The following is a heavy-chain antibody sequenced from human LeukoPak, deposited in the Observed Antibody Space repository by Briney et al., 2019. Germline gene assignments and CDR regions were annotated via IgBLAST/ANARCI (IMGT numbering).Heavy chain of an antibody. CDR1: GFTFSSYS. CDR2: ISSSSSYI. CDR3: ASCCFSGPSTVLQYYYMDV. J-gene: IGHJ6*03. Sequence: TGGSLRLSCAASGFTFSSYSMNWVRQAPGKGLEWVSSISSSSSYIYYADSVKGRFTISRDNAKNSLYLQMNSLRAEDTAVYYCASCCFSGPSTVLQYYYMDVWGKGTTVTVSS. D-gene: IGHD4/OR15-4a*01. V-gene: IGHV3-21*01.